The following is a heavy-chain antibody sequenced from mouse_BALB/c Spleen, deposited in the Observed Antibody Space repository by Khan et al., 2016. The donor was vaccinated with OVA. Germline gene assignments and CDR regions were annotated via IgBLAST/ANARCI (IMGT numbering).Heavy chain of an antibody. CDR1: GYTFTSYT. CDR2: INPSNGYT. D-gene: IGHD2-14*01. Sequence: QVQLRQSGAELTRPGASVKMSCKASGYTFTSYTIHWIKQRPGQGLEWIGYINPSNGYTNYNQKFKDQATLTTDKSSTTAYLQLSSLTSDDSAVYNCVRDGADHRNDGWFAYWGQGTLVTVSA. V-gene: IGHV1-4*01. J-gene: IGHJ3*01. CDR3: VRDGADHRNDGWFAY.